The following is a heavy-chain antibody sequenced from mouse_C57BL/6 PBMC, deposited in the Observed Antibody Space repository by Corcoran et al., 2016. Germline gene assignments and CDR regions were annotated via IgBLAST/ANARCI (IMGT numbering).Heavy chain of an antibody. CDR2: INTYSGVP. J-gene: IGHJ2*01. CDR1: GYTFTTYG. Sequence: QIQLVQSGPELKKPGETVKISCKASGYTFTTYGMSWVKQAPGKGLKWMGWINTYSGVPTYADDFKGRFAFSLETSASTAYLQINNLKNEDTATYFCARSPLLLRSDYWGQGTTLTVSS. CDR3: ARSPLLLRSDY. D-gene: IGHD1-1*01. V-gene: IGHV9-3*01.